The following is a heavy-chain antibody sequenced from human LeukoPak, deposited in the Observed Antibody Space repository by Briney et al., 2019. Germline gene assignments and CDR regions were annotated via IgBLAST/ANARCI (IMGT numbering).Heavy chain of an antibody. J-gene: IGHJ3*02. CDR2: IIPIYDTR. CDR3: ASRRDIPMLVVAFDI. CDR1: GGTFSNYA. V-gene: IGHV1-69*13. Sequence: ASVKVSCKASGGTFSNYALSWVRKAPGQGLEWMGGIIPIYDTRNYAQKFQGRVTITADESTSTAYMELYSLRSDDTAVYYCASRRDIPMLVVAFDIWGQGTMVTVSS. D-gene: IGHD3-22*01.